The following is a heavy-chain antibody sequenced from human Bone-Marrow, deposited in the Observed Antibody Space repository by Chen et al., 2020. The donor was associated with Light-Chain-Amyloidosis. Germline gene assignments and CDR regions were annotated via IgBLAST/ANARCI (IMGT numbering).Heavy chain of an antibody. CDR3: ARWDRLPRLRGVPGWFDP. Sequence: QVQVVQSGAEMKKPGASVKVSCKASGYTFSDYYSQWVRQAPGQGLAWMGWSNPYGGGTNYAQKLQGRVTMTRDTSTKTGYMELRSLTSDDTAVYYCARWDRLPRLRGVPGWFDPWGQGTLVTVSS. J-gene: IGHJ5*02. CDR2: SNPYGGGT. D-gene: IGHD3-10*01. V-gene: IGHV1-2*02. CDR1: GYTFSDYY.